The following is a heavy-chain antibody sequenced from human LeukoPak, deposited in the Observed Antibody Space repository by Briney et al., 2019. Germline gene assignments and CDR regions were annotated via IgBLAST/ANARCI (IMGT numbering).Heavy chain of an antibody. V-gene: IGHV3-33*08. CDR2: IWYDGSNK. J-gene: IGHJ4*02. D-gene: IGHD2/OR15-2a*01. Sequence: PGGSLRLSCAASGFTFSNAWMNWVRQAPGKGLEWVALIWYDGSNKYYTDSVKGRLTISRDNSKNTLYLQMDSLRAEDTAIYYCAREGPRGNSQFDYWGQGTLVTVSS. CDR1: GFTFSNAW. CDR3: AREGPRGNSQFDY.